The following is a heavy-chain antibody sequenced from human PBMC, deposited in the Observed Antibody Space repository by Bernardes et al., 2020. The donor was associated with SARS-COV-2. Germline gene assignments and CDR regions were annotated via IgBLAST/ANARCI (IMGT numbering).Heavy chain of an antibody. D-gene: IGHD3-3*01. CDR1: GFTFSYYS. J-gene: IGHJ6*02. CDR2: ISRSSDRM. CDR3: ASDTIFGVVNFYYYSMDV. Sequence: GGSLRLSCAGSGFTFSYYSMNWVRQASGKGLEWVSYISRSSDRMEYADAVKGRFTISRDNAKNSLYLQMHSLRGEDTAVYYCASDTIFGVVNFYYYSMDVWGQGTTVTVSS. V-gene: IGHV3-48*04.